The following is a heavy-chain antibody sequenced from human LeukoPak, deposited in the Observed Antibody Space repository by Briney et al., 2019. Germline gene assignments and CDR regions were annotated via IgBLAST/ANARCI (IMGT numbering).Heavy chain of an antibody. Sequence: ASVKVSCKASGYTFTGYDINWVRQATGQGLEWMGWMNPNSGSTGYAQKFQGRVTMTRNTSISTAYMELSSLRSEDTAVYYCAGEQTDHAPNIFGVVIGFTNFGYFYMHGCSKETTVTVPS. CDR3: AGEQTDHAPNIFGVVIGFTNFGYFYMHG. CDR1: GYTFTGYD. CDR2: MNPNSGST. J-gene: IGHJ6*03. D-gene: IGHD3-3*02. V-gene: IGHV1-8*01.